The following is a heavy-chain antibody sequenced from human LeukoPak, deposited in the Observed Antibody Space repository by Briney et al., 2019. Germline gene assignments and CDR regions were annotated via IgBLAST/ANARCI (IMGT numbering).Heavy chain of an antibody. CDR3: ARGIFDMDV. CDR2: IESDGSNK. J-gene: IGHJ6*03. V-gene: IGHV3-30*02. Sequence: GGSLRLSCAASGFTFSSYDMHWVRQAPGKGLEWVAFIESDGSNKFYAESVQGRFTISRDNSKNTLYLQMNSLRVEDTAVYYCARGIFDMDVWGKGTTVTVSS. CDR1: GFTFSSYD.